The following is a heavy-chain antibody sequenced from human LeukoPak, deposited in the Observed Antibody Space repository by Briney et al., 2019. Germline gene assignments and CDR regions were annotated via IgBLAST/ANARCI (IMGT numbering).Heavy chain of an antibody. V-gene: IGHV4-39*01. CDR1: GGSISSSSYY. J-gene: IGHJ4*02. CDR2: IYYSGRT. D-gene: IGHD3-10*01. Sequence: SETLSLTCTVSGGSISSSSYYWGWIRQPPGKGLEWIGSIYYSGRTYYNPSLKSRVTISVDTSKNQFSLKLSSVTAADTAVYYCARRDGFREFWGQGTLVTVSS. CDR3: ARRDGFREF.